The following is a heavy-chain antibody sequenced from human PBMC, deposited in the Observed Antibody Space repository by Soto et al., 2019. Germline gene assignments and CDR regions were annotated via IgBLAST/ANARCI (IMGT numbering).Heavy chain of an antibody. CDR1: GGSISSNNW. J-gene: IGHJ4*02. Sequence: QVQLQESGPGLVKPSGTLSLTYAVSGGSISSNNWWSWVRQPPGKGLEWIGEIYHSGSTNYNPSLKSRVTISVDKAKNQFSLKLSSVTAADTAVYFCERVAVSGTRFDYWGQGTLVTVSS. CDR3: ERVAVSGTRFDY. V-gene: IGHV4-4*02. CDR2: IYHSGST. D-gene: IGHD6-19*01.